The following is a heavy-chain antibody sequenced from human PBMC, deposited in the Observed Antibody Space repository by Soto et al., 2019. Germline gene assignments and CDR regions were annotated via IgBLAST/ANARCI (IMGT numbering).Heavy chain of an antibody. Sequence: EVQLVESGGGLVQPGRSLRLSCAASGFTFDDYAMHWVRQAPGKGLEWVSGISWNSGSIGYADSVKGRFTISRDNAKNSLYLQMNSLRAEDTALYYCAKEGSGGSCYDYWGQGTLDTVSS. CDR2: ISWNSGSI. J-gene: IGHJ4*02. CDR1: GFTFDDYA. CDR3: AKEGSGGSCYDY. D-gene: IGHD2-15*01. V-gene: IGHV3-9*01.